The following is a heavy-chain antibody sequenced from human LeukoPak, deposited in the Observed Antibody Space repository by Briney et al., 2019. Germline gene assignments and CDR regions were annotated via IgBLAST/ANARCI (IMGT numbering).Heavy chain of an antibody. J-gene: IGHJ4*02. CDR1: GYSFTSYG. CDR3: ARVGFTSSWSNFDY. D-gene: IGHD6-13*01. Sequence: ASVKVSCKSSGYSFTSYGINWVRQAPGQGLEGMGRINPNGGDTNYAQTFQGRVTMTGDKSISTAYMELSSLRSDDTAMYYCARVGFTSSWSNFDYWGQGTLVTVSS. CDR2: INPNGGDT. V-gene: IGHV1-2*06.